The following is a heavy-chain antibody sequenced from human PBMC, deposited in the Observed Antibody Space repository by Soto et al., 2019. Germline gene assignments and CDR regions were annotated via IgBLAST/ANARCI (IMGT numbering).Heavy chain of an antibody. V-gene: IGHV1-69*13. CDR3: ASPYPTTYYYDSSGYYY. D-gene: IGHD3-22*01. CDR1: GGTFSSYA. CDR2: IIPIFGTA. J-gene: IGHJ4*02. Sequence: SVKVSCKASGGTFSSYAISWVRQAPGQRLEWMGGIIPIFGTANYAQKFQGRVTITADESTSTAYMELSSLRSEDTAVYYCASPYPTTYYYDSSGYYYWGQGTLVTVSS.